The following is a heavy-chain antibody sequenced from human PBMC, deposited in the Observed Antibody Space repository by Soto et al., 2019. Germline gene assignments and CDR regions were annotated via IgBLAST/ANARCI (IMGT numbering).Heavy chain of an antibody. CDR1: GFTFSSHA. Sequence: GGSLRLSCAASGFTFSSHAMSWVRQAPGKGLEWVSAISGSGGSTYYAGSAKGRFTTSRDNSKNTLYLQMNSLRAEETAVYYCAKDLVVVAATPEFYYYGIDAWVQVTTVTVSS. CDR2: ISGSGGST. V-gene: IGHV3-23*01. J-gene: IGHJ6*02. D-gene: IGHD2-15*01. CDR3: AKDLVVVAATPEFYYYGIDA.